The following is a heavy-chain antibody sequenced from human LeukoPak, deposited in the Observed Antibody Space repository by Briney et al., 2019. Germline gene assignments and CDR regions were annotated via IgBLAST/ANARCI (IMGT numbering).Heavy chain of an antibody. D-gene: IGHD6-19*01. CDR1: GGSISSYY. J-gene: IGHJ4*02. Sequence: SETLSLTCTVSGGSISSYYWSWIRQPPGKGLEWIGYIYYSGSTNYNPSLKSRVTVSVDTSKNQFSLKLSSVTAADTAVYYCATQTHSSGWYSEGNPPYYFDYWGQGTLVTVSS. CDR3: ATQTHSSGWYSEGNPPYYFDY. V-gene: IGHV4-59*08. CDR2: IYYSGST.